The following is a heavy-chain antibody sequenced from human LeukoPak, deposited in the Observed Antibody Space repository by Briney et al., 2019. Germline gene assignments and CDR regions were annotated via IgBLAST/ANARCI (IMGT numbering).Heavy chain of an antibody. V-gene: IGHV1-8*01. CDR2: MNPNSGNT. J-gene: IGHJ5*02. Sequence: ASVTVSCKASGYTFTSYDINWVRQATGQGLEWMGCMNPNSGNTGYAQKFQGRVTMTRNTSISTAYMELSSLRSEDTAVYYCARFSQLAYSTDPWGQGTLVTVSS. CDR3: ARFSQLAYSTDP. CDR1: GYTFTSYD. D-gene: IGHD6-13*01.